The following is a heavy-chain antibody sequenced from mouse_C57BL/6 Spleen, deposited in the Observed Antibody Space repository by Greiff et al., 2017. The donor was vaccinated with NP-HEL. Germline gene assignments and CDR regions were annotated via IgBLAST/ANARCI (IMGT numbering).Heavy chain of an antibody. Sequence: QVQLQQSGAELVKPGASVQMSCKASGYTFTSYWITWVKQRPGQGLEWIGDLYPGSGSTNYNEQFKSKATLTVDTSSSTAYMQLSSLTSEDSAVYYCARGGSSGYNYAMDYWGQGTSVTVSS. CDR2: LYPGSGST. V-gene: IGHV1-55*01. J-gene: IGHJ4*01. CDR1: GYTFTSYW. CDR3: ARGGSSGYNYAMDY. D-gene: IGHD3-2*02.